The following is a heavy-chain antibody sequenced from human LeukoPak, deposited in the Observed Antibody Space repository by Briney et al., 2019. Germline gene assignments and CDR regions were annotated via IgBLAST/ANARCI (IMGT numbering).Heavy chain of an antibody. D-gene: IGHD2-21*02. CDR2: LYYSGST. V-gene: IGHV4-59*01. CDR1: GGSISRYY. J-gene: IGHJ5*02. Sequence: SETLSLTCTVSGGSISRYYWSWIRQPPGKGLEGIGYLYYSGSTNYNPYLTSRVTISVDTSKNQFSLKLSSVTAADTAVYYCAREKCGGDCYSFDPWGQGTLVTVSS. CDR3: AREKCGGDCYSFDP.